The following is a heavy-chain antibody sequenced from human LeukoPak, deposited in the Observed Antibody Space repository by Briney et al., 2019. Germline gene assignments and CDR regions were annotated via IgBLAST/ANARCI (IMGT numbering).Heavy chain of an antibody. Sequence: GASVKVSCKASGYTFTSYGISWVRQAPAQGLEWMGWISAYNGNTNYAQKLQGRVTMTTDTSTSTAYMELRSLRSDDTAVYYCARVLPGGYCSSTSCRNWFDPWGQGTLVTVSS. CDR1: GYTFTSYG. V-gene: IGHV1-18*01. CDR3: ARVLPGGYCSSTSCRNWFDP. D-gene: IGHD2-2*01. CDR2: ISAYNGNT. J-gene: IGHJ5*02.